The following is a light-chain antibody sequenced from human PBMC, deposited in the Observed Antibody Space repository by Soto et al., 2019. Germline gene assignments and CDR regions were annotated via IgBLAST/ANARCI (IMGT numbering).Light chain of an antibody. CDR2: GAS. CDR1: QSISGT. V-gene: IGKV3-15*01. CDR3: QQYNNWPWT. Sequence: IVLTLSPATLSLSPGERATLSCRASQSISGTLAWYQQKPGQAPRLLIYGASTRATSFPARFSGSGSGTDFTLTISSLQSEDFAVYYCQQYNNWPWTFGQGTKVDIK. J-gene: IGKJ1*01.